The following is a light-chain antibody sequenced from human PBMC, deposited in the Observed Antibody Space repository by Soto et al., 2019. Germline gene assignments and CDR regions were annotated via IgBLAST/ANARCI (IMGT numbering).Light chain of an antibody. CDR2: EVS. J-gene: IGLJ1*01. Sequence: QSVLTQPPSASGSPGQSVTISCTGTSSDVGGYNFVSWYQQHPGRAPKLIIYEVSKRPSGVPDRFSGSKSGNTASLTVSRLQAEDEAEYYCNSYVDTNKFVFGTGTKVTVL. CDR3: NSYVDTNKFV. V-gene: IGLV2-8*01. CDR1: SSDVGGYNF.